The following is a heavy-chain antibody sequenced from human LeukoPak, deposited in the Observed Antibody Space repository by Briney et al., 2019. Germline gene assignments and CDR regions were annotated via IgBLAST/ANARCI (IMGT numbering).Heavy chain of an antibody. Sequence: GGSLRLSCAASGFTFSSYAMSWVRQAPGKGLEWVSAIGGSGGSTYYADSVKGRFTISRDNSKNTLYLQMNSLRAEDTAVYYCAKVIGYYYDSSGYPIYWGQGTLVTVSS. D-gene: IGHD3-22*01. CDR3: AKVIGYYYDSSGYPIY. CDR2: IGGSGGST. J-gene: IGHJ4*02. CDR1: GFTFSSYA. V-gene: IGHV3-23*01.